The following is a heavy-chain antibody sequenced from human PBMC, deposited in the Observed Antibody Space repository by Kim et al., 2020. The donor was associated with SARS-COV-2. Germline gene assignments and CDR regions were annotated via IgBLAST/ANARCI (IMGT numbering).Heavy chain of an antibody. V-gene: IGHV3-53*01. D-gene: IGHD6-13*01. CDR3: AREIVNLAAGWERWFDP. Sequence: VKGRFTITRENSKNTLVLEMNSLRAEDTAVYYCAREIVNLAAGWERWFDPWGQGTLVTVSS. J-gene: IGHJ5*02.